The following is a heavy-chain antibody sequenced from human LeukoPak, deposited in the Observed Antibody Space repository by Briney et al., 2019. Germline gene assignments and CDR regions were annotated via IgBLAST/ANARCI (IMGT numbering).Heavy chain of an antibody. CDR2: IYHSGST. Sequence: PSETLSLTCTVSGYSISSGYYWGWIRQPPGKGLEWIGSIYHSGSTYYNPSLKSRVTISVDTSKNQFSLKLSSVTAADTAVYYCASHFRTSIGASDSWGQGTMVTVSS. V-gene: IGHV4-38-2*02. CDR1: GYSISSGYY. J-gene: IGHJ3*02. CDR3: ASHFRTSIGASDS. D-gene: IGHD1-14*01.